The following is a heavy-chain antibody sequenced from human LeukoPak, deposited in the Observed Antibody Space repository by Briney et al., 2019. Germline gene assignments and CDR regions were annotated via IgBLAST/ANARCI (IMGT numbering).Heavy chain of an antibody. CDR2: ISGSGGTT. Sequence: SGGTLRLSCAASGFTFSSYAMSWVRQAPGKGLEWVSAISGSGGTTYYADSVKGRFTISRGNSKNTLYLQMNSLRAEDTAVYYCAREYCSGGSCFSAFDIWGQGTMVTVSS. CDR3: AREYCSGGSCFSAFDI. D-gene: IGHD2-15*01. CDR1: GFTFSSYA. V-gene: IGHV3-23*01. J-gene: IGHJ3*02.